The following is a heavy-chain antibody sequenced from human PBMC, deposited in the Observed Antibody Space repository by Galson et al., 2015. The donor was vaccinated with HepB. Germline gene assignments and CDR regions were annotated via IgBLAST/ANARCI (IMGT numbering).Heavy chain of an antibody. Sequence: SVKVSCKASGYTFTGYYMHWVRQAPGQGLEWMGWINPNSGGTNYAQKFQGWVTMTRDTSISTAYMELSRLRSDDTAVYYCARDGAGGVLRYFDWLVGAPYGMDVWGQGTTVTVSS. J-gene: IGHJ6*02. CDR1: GYTFTGYY. CDR3: ARDGAGGVLRYFDWLVGAPYGMDV. V-gene: IGHV1-2*04. CDR2: INPNSGGT. D-gene: IGHD3-9*01.